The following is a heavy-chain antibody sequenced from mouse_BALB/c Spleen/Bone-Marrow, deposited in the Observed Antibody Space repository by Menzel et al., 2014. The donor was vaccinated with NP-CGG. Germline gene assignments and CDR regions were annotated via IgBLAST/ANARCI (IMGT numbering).Heavy chain of an antibody. D-gene: IGHD1-3*01. CDR3: ARGGDNFAWFAY. CDR2: VDPSDGYT. J-gene: IGHJ3*01. Sequence: QVQLQQPGAELVTPGASVKLSCKASGYTFTTYWMHWVKQRPGHGLEWIGQVDPSDGYTNYSQMFKGKATLTVDKSSSTAYMQHSGVSSEESAIYCCARGGDNFAWFAYWGQGTLVTGSA. V-gene: IGHV1-69*02. CDR1: GYTFTTYW.